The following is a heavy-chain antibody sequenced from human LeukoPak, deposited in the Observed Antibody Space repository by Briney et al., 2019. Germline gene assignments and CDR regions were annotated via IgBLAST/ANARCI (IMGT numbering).Heavy chain of an antibody. J-gene: IGHJ4*02. Sequence: GGSLRLSCAASGFTFSSYSMNGVRQAPGKGLEWVSYISSGSITIYYADSVKGRFTISRDNAKNSLYLQMNSLRDEDTAVYYCARDSHFQTSSGYSFDYWGQGTLVTVSS. V-gene: IGHV3-48*02. CDR3: ARDSHFQTSSGYSFDY. D-gene: IGHD3-22*01. CDR1: GFTFSSYS. CDR2: ISSGSITI.